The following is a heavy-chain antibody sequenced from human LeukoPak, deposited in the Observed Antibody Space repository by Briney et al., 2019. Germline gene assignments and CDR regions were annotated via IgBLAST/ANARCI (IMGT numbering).Heavy chain of an antibody. V-gene: IGHV3-15*01. Sequence: GGSLRLSCAASGFTVSSNYMSWVRQAPGKGLEWVGRIISKTDGGTTNYAAPVNGRFAISRDDSKNTLYLQMNGLKTEDTAVYYCTTAGTTTTRFVDYWGQGTLVTVSS. CDR3: TTAGTTTTRFVDY. CDR1: GFTVSSNY. J-gene: IGHJ4*02. D-gene: IGHD1-26*01. CDR2: IISKTDGGTT.